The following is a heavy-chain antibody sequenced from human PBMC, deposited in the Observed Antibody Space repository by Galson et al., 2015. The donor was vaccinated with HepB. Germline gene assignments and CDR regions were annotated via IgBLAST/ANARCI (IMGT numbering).Heavy chain of an antibody. CDR2: ISYDGSNK. J-gene: IGHJ4*02. V-gene: IGHV3-30*04. CDR3: ARVEN. Sequence: SLRLSCAASGFTFSSYAMHWVRQAPGKGLEWVAVISYDGSNKYYADSVKGRFTISRDNSKNTLYLQVNSLRAEDTAVYYCARVENWGQGTLVTVSS. CDR1: GFTFSSYA.